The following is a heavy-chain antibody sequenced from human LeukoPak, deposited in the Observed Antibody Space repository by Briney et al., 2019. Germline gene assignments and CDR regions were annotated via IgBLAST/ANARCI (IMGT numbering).Heavy chain of an antibody. CDR1: GYSISSGYY. J-gene: IGHJ6*03. Sequence: PSETLSLTCTVSGYSISSGYYWDWIRQPPGEGLEWIGSIYYSGSTYYNPSLKSRVTISVDTSKNQFSLKLSSVTAADTAVYYCATHGDPGDYYYYMDVWGKGTTVTISS. CDR2: IYYSGST. V-gene: IGHV4-38-2*02. CDR3: ATHGDPGDYYYYMDV. D-gene: IGHD4-17*01.